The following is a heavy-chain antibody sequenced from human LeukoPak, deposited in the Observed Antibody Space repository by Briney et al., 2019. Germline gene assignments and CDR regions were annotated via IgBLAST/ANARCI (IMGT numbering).Heavy chain of an antibody. CDR2: INHSGST. D-gene: IGHD3-22*01. CDR1: GGSFSGYY. CDR3: ARAYYYDSRSSYYFDY. J-gene: IGHJ4*02. V-gene: IGHV4-34*01. Sequence: SETLSLTCAVYGGSFSGYYWSWIRQPPGKELEWIGEINHSGSTNYNPSLKSRVTISVDTSKNQFSLKPSSVTAAGTAVYYCARAYYYDSRSSYYFDYWGQGTLVTVSS.